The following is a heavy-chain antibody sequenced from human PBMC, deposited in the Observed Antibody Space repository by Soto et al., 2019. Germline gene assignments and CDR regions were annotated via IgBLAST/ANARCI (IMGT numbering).Heavy chain of an antibody. CDR2: ISNDGSKK. J-gene: IGHJ5*02. D-gene: IGHD2-15*01. Sequence: GGSLRLSCVASGFTLISHGMHWVRQAPNKGLEWVAFISNDGSKKNYTGSVKGRLTISRDNSKNTLYLQMNSLSPEDTGVYHCEKDGAFSDPYYIVVVVADTEGWFDPWVQGTLVTVS. CDR3: EKDGAFSDPYYIVVVVADTEGWFDP. V-gene: IGHV3-30*18. CDR1: GFTLISHG.